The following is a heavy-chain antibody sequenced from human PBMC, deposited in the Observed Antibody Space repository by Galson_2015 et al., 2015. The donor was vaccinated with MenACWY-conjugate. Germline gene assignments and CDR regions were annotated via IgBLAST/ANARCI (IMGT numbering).Heavy chain of an antibody. CDR3: TREDNWAFHY. V-gene: IGHV3-53*01. Sequence: SLRLSCAASGFTVSSNFMNWLRQAPGKGPEWVADIYWDGNTYHADPVRGRFTLPPDHSKNTLYLQMNGLRVEDTAVYYCTREDNWAFHYWGRGTLVTVSS. CDR1: GFTVSSNF. J-gene: IGHJ4*02. CDR2: IYWDGNT. D-gene: IGHD1-1*01.